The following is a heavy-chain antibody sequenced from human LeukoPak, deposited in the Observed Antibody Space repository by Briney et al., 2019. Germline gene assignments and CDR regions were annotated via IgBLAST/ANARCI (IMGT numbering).Heavy chain of an antibody. CDR1: GGTFSSYA. CDR3: ASRRSSSWYLTFDY. Sequence: ASVKVSCKASGGTFSSYAISWVRQAPGQGLEWMGGIIPIFGTANCAQKFQGRVTITADKSTSTAYMELSSLRSEDTAVYYCASRRSSSWYLTFDYWGQGTLVTVSS. D-gene: IGHD6-13*01. V-gene: IGHV1-69*06. CDR2: IIPIFGTA. J-gene: IGHJ4*02.